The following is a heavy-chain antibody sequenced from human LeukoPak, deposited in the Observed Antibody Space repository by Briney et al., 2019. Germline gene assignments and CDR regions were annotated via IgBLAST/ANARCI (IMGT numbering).Heavy chain of an antibody. CDR1: GFTFSSYA. CDR2: ISGSGGST. D-gene: IGHD2-21*02. J-gene: IGHJ4*02. Sequence: GGSLSLSCAASGFTFSSYAMSWVRQAPGKGLEWVSAISGSGGSTYYADSVKGRFTISRDNSKNTLYLQMNSLRAEDTAVYYCAKGTAYCGGHCYEYWGRAILVTVSS. V-gene: IGHV3-23*01. CDR3: AKGTAYCGGHCYEY.